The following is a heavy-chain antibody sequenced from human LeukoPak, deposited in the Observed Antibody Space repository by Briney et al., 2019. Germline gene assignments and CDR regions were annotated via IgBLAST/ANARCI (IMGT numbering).Heavy chain of an antibody. CDR3: ARGPKGGSGYLGWFDP. D-gene: IGHD5-12*01. CDR2: INPSGGST. CDR1: GYTFTSYY. V-gene: IGHV1-46*01. J-gene: IGHJ5*02. Sequence: GASVKVSCKASGYTFTSYYKHWVRQAPGQGLEWMGIINPSGGSTSYAQKFQGGVTMTRDTSTSTVYMELSSLRSEDTAVYYCARGPKGGSGYLGWFDPWGQGTLVTVSS.